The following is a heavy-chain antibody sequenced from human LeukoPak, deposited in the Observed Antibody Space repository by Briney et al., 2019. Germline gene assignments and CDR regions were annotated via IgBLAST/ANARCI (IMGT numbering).Heavy chain of an antibody. Sequence: GGSLRLSCAASGFTFSSYWMHWVRQAPGNGLVWVSRINSDGSSTSYADSVKGRFTISRDNAKNTLYLQMNSLRAEDTAVYYCARSDYSNYYFDYWGQGTLVTVSS. CDR1: GFTFSSYW. D-gene: IGHD4-4*01. V-gene: IGHV3-74*01. CDR3: ARSDYSNYYFDY. J-gene: IGHJ4*02. CDR2: INSDGSST.